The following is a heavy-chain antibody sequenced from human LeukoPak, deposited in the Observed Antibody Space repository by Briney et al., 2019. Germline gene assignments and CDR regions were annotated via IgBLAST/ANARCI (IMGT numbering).Heavy chain of an antibody. Sequence: SETLSLTCTVSGGSISSSSYYWGWIRQPPGKGLEWIGSIYYSGSTYYNPSLKSRVTISVDTSKNQFSLKLSSVTAADTAVYYCARGKEGGWYGDYFDYWGQGTLVTVSS. J-gene: IGHJ4*02. CDR1: GGSISSSSYY. V-gene: IGHV4-39*07. CDR2: IYYSGST. D-gene: IGHD6-19*01. CDR3: ARGKEGGWYGDYFDY.